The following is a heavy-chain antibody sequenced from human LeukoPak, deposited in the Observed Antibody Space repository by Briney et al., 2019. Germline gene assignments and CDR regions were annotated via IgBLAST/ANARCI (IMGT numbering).Heavy chain of an antibody. CDR1: GFTFSSHW. J-gene: IGHJ4*02. Sequence: GGSLRLSCAASGFTFSSHWMYWVRQAPGRGLLWVSRMNSDGSSISYADSVKGRFTISRDNAKNTLYLQMNSLRAEDTAVYYCARGGITMIVATFGYWGQGTLVTVSS. CDR2: MNSDGSSI. V-gene: IGHV3-74*01. CDR3: ARGGITMIVATFGY. D-gene: IGHD3-22*01.